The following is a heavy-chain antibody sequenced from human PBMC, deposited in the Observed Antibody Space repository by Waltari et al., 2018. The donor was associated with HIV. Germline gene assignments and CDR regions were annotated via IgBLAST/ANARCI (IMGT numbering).Heavy chain of an antibody. CDR2: TYYRSKWSN. D-gene: IGHD1-26*01. V-gene: IGHV6-1*01. CDR3: ARAPVGGWYFDI. Sequence: QVQLKPSCPGLVKPSQPPSLTCATSGLRVSSNRDPWNCISQSPPRGLEWLGRTYYRSKWSNDYAVSVKSRITINPDTSNNQFSLQLNSVSPEDTAVYYCARAPVGGWYFDIWGRGTLVTVSS. CDR1: GLRVSSNRDP. J-gene: IGHJ2*01.